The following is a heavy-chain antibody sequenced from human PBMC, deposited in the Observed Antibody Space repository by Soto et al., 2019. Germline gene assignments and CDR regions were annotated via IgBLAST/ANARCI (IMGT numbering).Heavy chain of an antibody. D-gene: IGHD1-26*01. V-gene: IGHV3-30-3*01. CDR3: ARAIASYESDYYYYYGMDV. CDR2: ISYDGSNK. Sequence: PGGSLRLSCAASGFTFSSYAMHWVRQAPGKGLEWVAVISYDGSNKYYADSVKGRFTISRDNSKNTLYLQMNSLRAEDTAVYYCARAIASYESDYYYYYGMDVWGQGTTVTAP. J-gene: IGHJ6*02. CDR1: GFTFSSYA.